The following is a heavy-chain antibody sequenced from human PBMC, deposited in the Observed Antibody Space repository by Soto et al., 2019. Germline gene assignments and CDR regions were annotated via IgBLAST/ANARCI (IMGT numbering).Heavy chain of an antibody. V-gene: IGHV1-2*02. D-gene: IGHD1-26*01. CDR3: ARESGGATATLDYYYFYMDV. CDR2: MNPNSGDT. J-gene: IGHJ6*03. Sequence: QVQLVQSGADVKKPGASVTVSCKASGYRFSDYYLHGVRQAPGHGPEWMGLMNPNSGDTKYAQKFKGRGTMTRDTSVRTACMELNWLKSDDTSVYYCARESGGATATLDYYYFYMDVWGIGTTVTVSS. CDR1: GYRFSDYY.